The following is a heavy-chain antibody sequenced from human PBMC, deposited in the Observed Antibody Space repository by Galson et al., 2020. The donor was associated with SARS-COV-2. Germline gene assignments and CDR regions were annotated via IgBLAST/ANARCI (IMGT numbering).Heavy chain of an antibody. V-gene: IGHV3-21*01. CDR2: ISSSSSYI. Sequence: GESLKISCAASGFTFSNYNMNWVRQAPGKGLEWVSFISSSSSYIYYADSVKGRFTISRDNAKNSLYLQMNSLRAEDTAVYYCARAGRSSSCSGGSCYFSDVWGKGTTVTGSS. CDR3: ARAGRSSSCSGGSCYFSDV. D-gene: IGHD2-15*01. J-gene: IGHJ6*04. CDR1: GFTFSNYN.